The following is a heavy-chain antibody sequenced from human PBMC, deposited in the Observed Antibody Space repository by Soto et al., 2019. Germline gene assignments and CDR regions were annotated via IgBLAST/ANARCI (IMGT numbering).Heavy chain of an antibody. CDR1: GGTFSSYA. CDR3: ARRDDSSGYYTTPYYYGMDV. V-gene: IGHV1-69*06. D-gene: IGHD3-22*01. J-gene: IGHJ6*02. CDR2: IIPIFGTA. Sequence: GASVKVSCKASGGTFSSYAISWVRQAPGQGLEWMGGIIPIFGTANYAQKFQGRVTITADKSTSTAYMELSSLRSEDTAVYYCARRDDSSGYYTTPYYYGMDVWGQGTTVTVSS.